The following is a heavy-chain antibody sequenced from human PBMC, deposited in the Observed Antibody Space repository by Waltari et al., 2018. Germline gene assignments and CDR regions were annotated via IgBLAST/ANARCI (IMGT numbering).Heavy chain of an antibody. V-gene: IGHV1-69*15. J-gene: IGHJ5*02. Sequence: QVQLVQSGAQVKKPGSPVKVSCSSAGEPSKDTSNSFTTSWGRQGPGQGVEGVGRIIPILDTTNYAQKFQDRVTLTAEESTGTTYMELNSLRSEDTAVYYCTRDHFPKSGGFDPWGQGTLVTVSS. CDR1: GEPSKDTSNSFT. CDR3: TRDHFPKSGGFDP. D-gene: IGHD1-26*01. CDR2: IIPILDTT.